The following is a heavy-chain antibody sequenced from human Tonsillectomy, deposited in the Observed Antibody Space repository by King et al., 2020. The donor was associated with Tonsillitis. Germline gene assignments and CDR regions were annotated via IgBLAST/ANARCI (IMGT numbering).Heavy chain of an antibody. D-gene: IGHD1-26*01. CDR1: GYSFTSYW. CDR2: IYPSDSET. CDR3: ARPRVGATDYFDY. J-gene: IGHJ4*02. Sequence: VQLVQSGAEVREPGESLKISCKGSGYSFTSYWIAWVRQMPGKGLEWMGIIYPSDSETSYSPSFQGQGTISADKSISTAYLQWSSLKASDTAMYFCARPRVGATDYFDYWGQGTLVTVSS. V-gene: IGHV5-51*01.